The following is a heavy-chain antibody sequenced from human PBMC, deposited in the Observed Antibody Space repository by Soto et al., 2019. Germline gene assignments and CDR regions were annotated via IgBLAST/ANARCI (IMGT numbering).Heavy chain of an antibody. CDR2: VSANNGHT. Sequence: ASVKVSCKSSGFTFSNYCLNWVRQAPGQGLEWMGWVSANNGHTNYAQNLQGRVSMTTDTSTSTAYMELRGLTFDDTAVYYCARDIESVTAKHFFYYYAMDVWGQGTTVTVSS. CDR1: GFTFSNYC. V-gene: IGHV1-18*01. CDR3: ARDIESVTAKHFFYYYAMDV. J-gene: IGHJ6*02. D-gene: IGHD2-8*01.